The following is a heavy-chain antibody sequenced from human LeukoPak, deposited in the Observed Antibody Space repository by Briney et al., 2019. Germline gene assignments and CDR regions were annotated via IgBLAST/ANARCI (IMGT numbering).Heavy chain of an antibody. J-gene: IGHJ4*02. CDR3: ARGKGSGHYYNY. Sequence: SGGSLRLSCAASGFTVSSNYMSWVRQAPGKGLEWVSVIYSGGDTYYADSVKGRFTISRDNSKNTLYLQMDSLRAEDTAVYYCARGKGSGHYYNYWGQGTLVTVSS. D-gene: IGHD3-22*01. CDR1: GFTVSSNY. CDR2: IYSGGDT. V-gene: IGHV3-66*01.